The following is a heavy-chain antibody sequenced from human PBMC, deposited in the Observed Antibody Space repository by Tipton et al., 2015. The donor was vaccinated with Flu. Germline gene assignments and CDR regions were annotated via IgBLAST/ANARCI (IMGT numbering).Heavy chain of an antibody. CDR1: GGSISSYY. J-gene: IGHJ3*02. Sequence: TLSLTCTVSGGSISSYYWSWIRQPPGKGLEWIGYIYYSGSTNYNPSLKSRVTISVDTSKNQFSLKLSSVTAADTAVYYCARPQVPPLNNDAFDIWGQGTMVPASS. D-gene: IGHD1/OR15-1a*01. CDR3: ARPQVPPLNNDAFDI. CDR2: IYYSGST. V-gene: IGHV4-59*01.